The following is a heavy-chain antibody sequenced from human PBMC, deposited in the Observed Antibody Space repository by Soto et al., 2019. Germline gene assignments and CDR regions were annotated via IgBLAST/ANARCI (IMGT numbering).Heavy chain of an antibody. D-gene: IGHD3-22*01. CDR2: IIPILGIA. J-gene: IGHJ4*02. CDR3: AVLARDYDSSGYKEY. V-gene: IGHV1-69*02. Sequence: QVQLVQSGAEVKKPGSSVKVSCKASGGTFSSYTISWVRQAPGQGLEWMGRIIPILGIANYAQKFQGRVTITADKSTSTAYMELSSLRSEDTAVYYCAVLARDYDSSGYKEYWGQGTLVTVSS. CDR1: GGTFSSYT.